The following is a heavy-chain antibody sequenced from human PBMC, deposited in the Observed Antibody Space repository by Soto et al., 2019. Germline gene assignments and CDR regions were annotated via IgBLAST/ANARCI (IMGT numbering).Heavy chain of an antibody. Sequence: EVQLVESGGGLVQPGGSLRLSCVASGFTFSSYWMSWVRQAPGKGLEWVANIKQDGSEKYYVDSVKGRFTISRDNAKNSLYLQMNSLRAEDTAVYYCARNGDHSVSNAFDIWGQGTMVTVSS. J-gene: IGHJ3*02. D-gene: IGHD4-17*01. CDR3: ARNGDHSVSNAFDI. CDR1: GFTFSSYW. V-gene: IGHV3-7*01. CDR2: IKQDGSEK.